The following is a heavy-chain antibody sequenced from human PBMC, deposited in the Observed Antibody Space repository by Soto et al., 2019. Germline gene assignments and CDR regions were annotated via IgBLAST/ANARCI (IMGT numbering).Heavy chain of an antibody. D-gene: IGHD1-26*01. V-gene: IGHV3-30-3*01. CDR3: ARENSGSYYFDY. Sequence: QVQLVESGGGVVQPGRSLRLSCAASGFTFSSYAMHWVRQAPGKGLEWVAVISYDGSNKYYADSVKGRFTISRDNSKNTLYLQMNSLSAEDTAVYYCARENSGSYYFDYWGQGTLVTVSS. CDR1: GFTFSSYA. J-gene: IGHJ4*02. CDR2: ISYDGSNK.